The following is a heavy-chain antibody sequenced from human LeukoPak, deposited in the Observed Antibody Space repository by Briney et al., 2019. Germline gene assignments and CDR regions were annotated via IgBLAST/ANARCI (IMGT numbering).Heavy chain of an antibody. D-gene: IGHD3-22*01. CDR3: ARRFPRYYYDYTGYFDY. V-gene: IGHV4-38-2*01. Sequence: PSETLSLTCSVSGYSISSGYYWGWIRQPPGKGLEWIGSMYHSGSPYYNPSLKGRVTISVDTSKNQFSLKLSSVTAADTAVYYCARRFPRYYYDYTGYFDYWGQGTLVTVSS. J-gene: IGHJ4*02. CDR1: GYSISSGYY. CDR2: MYHSGSP.